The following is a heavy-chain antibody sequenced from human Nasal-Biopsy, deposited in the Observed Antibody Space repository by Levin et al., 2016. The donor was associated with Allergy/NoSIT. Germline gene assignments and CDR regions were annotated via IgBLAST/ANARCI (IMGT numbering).Heavy chain of an antibody. Sequence: GGSLRLSCAASGFTLSTYWMTWVRQAPGKGLVWVSRISGDGSRTEYADSVKGRFTISRDNAKNTLYLQMNSLRAEDTAVYYCTRLIAVGAHHFDYWGQGALVTVSS. CDR3: TRLIAVGAHHFDY. D-gene: IGHD6-19*01. CDR2: ISGDGSRT. J-gene: IGHJ4*02. CDR1: GFTLSTYW. V-gene: IGHV3-74*03.